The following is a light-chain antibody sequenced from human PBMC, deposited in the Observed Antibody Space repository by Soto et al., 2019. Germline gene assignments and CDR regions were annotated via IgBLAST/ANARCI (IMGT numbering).Light chain of an antibody. V-gene: IGLV1-40*01. Sequence: QSVLTQPPSVSGAPGQRVTISCAGSSCKIGGGYDVHWYQQLPGPAPKPLIYVNSNRPSGVPDRFSGSKSGTSATLAITRLQVEDEADYYCQCYDSSRGAVVFGGGTKLTVL. CDR3: QCYDSSRGAVV. J-gene: IGLJ2*01. CDR1: SCKIGGGYD. CDR2: VNS.